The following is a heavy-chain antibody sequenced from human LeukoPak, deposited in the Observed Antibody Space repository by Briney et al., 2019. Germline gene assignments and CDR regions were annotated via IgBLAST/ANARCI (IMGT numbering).Heavy chain of an antibody. CDR3: VRHDGRSGGTMGALDS. D-gene: IGHD4-23*01. CDR2: IYYGRTI. V-gene: IGHV4-39*01. CDR1: AASISSSSHH. J-gene: IGHJ4*02. Sequence: SETLSLTCTISAASISSSSHHWGWICQSPGKGLEWIGSIYYGRTIYYNPSLNSRVTISVVTSKDQFTLQLNSVTAADTAVYYCVRHDGRSGGTMGALDSWGQGSLVTVSS.